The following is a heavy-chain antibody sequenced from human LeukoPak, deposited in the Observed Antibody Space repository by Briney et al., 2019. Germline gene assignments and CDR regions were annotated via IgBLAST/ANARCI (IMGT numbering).Heavy chain of an antibody. CDR2: ISYDGSNK. CDR3: AREVHYYDSSGYLDY. Sequence: GGSLRLSCAASGFTFSSYAMHWVRQAPGKGLEWVAVISYDGSNKYYADSVKGRFTISRDNSKNTLYLQMNSLRAEDTAVYYCAREVHYYDSSGYLDYWGQGTLVTVSS. J-gene: IGHJ4*02. V-gene: IGHV3-30-3*01. D-gene: IGHD3-22*01. CDR1: GFTFSSYA.